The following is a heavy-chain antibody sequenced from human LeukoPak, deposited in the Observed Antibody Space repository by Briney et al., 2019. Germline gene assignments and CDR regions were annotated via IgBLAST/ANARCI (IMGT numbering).Heavy chain of an antibody. V-gene: IGHV1-24*01. Sequence: GASVKVSCKVSGYTLTELSMHWVRQAPGKGLEWMGGFDPEDGGTIYAQKFQGRVTMTEDTSTDTAYMELSSLRSEDTAVYYCATRERRGRPFDYWGQGTLVTVSS. J-gene: IGHJ4*02. CDR1: GYTLTELS. CDR3: ATRERRGRPFDY. D-gene: IGHD1-26*01. CDR2: FDPEDGGT.